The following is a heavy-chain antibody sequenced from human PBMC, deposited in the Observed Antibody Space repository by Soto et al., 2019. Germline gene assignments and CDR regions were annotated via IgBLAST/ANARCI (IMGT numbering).Heavy chain of an antibody. CDR3: AHSRGYSYGRIHYFDY. CDR2: IYWDDYK. D-gene: IGHD5-18*01. J-gene: IGHJ4*02. CDR1: GFSLTTSGVG. V-gene: IGHV2-5*02. Sequence: QITLKESGPTLVKPTQTLTLTCTFSGFSLTTSGVGVGWIRQPPGKALEWLTLIYWDDYKRYNASLNNRLTIAKDTSKNQVVLTMTNMDPVDTATYFCAHSRGYSYGRIHYFDYWGQGTLVTVSS.